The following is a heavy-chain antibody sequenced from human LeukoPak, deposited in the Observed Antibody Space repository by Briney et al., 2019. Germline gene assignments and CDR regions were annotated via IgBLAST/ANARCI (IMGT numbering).Heavy chain of an antibody. CDR2: IYYSGST. J-gene: IGHJ4*02. CDR3: ASYEYSTSSVVY. CDR1: GGSISSYY. Sequence: SETLSLTCTVSGGSISSYYWSWIRQPPGKGLEWIGYIYYSGSTNYNPSLNSPFTISVDTSKNQFSLKLSSVTAADTAVYYCASYEYSTSSVVYWGQGTLVTVSS. V-gene: IGHV4-59*01. D-gene: IGHD6-6*01.